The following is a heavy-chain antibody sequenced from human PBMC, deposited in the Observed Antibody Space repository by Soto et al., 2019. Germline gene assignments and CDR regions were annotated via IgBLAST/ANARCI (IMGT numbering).Heavy chain of an antibody. CDR3: ARTESVIFGDPAYYYYYYGMDV. Sequence: GGSLRLSCAASGFTFSSYAMSWVRQAPGKGLEWVSAISGSGGSTYYADSVKGRFTISRDNSKNTLYLQMNSLRSEDTAVYYCARTESVIFGDPAYYYYYYGMDVWGQGTTVTVSS. V-gene: IGHV3-23*01. J-gene: IGHJ6*02. D-gene: IGHD3-3*01. CDR1: GFTFSSYA. CDR2: ISGSGGST.